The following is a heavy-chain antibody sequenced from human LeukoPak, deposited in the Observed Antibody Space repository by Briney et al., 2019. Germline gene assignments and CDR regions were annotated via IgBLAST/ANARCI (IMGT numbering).Heavy chain of an antibody. V-gene: IGHV3-15*05. CDR3: TTDSYCSTTTCYASSNYYYGLDA. CDR2: IYRNADGGTT. D-gene: IGHD2-2*01. CDR1: GFTFSNAW. J-gene: IGHJ6*02. Sequence: GGSLRLPCAASGFTFSNAWMTWFRQAPGKGLEWVGRIYRNADGGTTDYAAPVKGRFTISRDDSKNTLYLQMNSLKTEDTAVYYCTTDSYCSTTTCYASSNYYYGLDAWGQGTSVTVSS.